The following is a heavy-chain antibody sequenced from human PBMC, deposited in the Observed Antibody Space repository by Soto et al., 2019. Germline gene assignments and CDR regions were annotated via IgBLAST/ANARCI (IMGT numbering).Heavy chain of an antibody. D-gene: IGHD4-17*01. CDR1: GGSIRDDTCY. J-gene: IGHJ4*02. V-gene: IGHV4-39*01. CDR2: IYYSGTS. Sequence: SETQSLTCTVSGGSIRDDTCYWGWIRQPPGKGLEWIGSIYYSGTSSYNPSLESRVTMSVDTSKKQLSLRLSSVTAADTAVYYCARRYGYYFDYWGQGTLVTVSS. CDR3: ARRYGYYFDY.